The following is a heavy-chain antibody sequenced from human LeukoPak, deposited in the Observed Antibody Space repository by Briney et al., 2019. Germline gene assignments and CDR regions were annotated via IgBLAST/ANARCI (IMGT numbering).Heavy chain of an antibody. CDR2: IDSSSSSI. J-gene: IGHJ5*02. Sequence: SGGSLRLSCAASGFTFSSYSMNWVRQAPGKGLEWISYIDSSSSSIYYADSVKGRFTISRDNAKNSLYLQMNSLRDEDTAVYYCAKEDSSGWDAGENWFDPWGQGTLVTVSS. CDR1: GFTFSSYS. D-gene: IGHD6-19*01. V-gene: IGHV3-48*02. CDR3: AKEDSSGWDAGENWFDP.